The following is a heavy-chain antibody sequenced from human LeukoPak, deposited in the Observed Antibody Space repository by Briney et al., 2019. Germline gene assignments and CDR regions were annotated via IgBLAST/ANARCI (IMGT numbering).Heavy chain of an antibody. Sequence: SETLSLTCAVYGGSFSGYYWSWIRQPPGKGLEWIGEMNHSGSTNYNPSLKSRVTISVDTSKNQFSLKLSSVTAADTAVYYCARGDYYGSGSPLDYWGQGTLVTVSS. D-gene: IGHD3-10*01. CDR3: ARGDYYGSGSPLDY. J-gene: IGHJ4*02. CDR2: MNHSGST. CDR1: GGSFSGYY. V-gene: IGHV4-34*01.